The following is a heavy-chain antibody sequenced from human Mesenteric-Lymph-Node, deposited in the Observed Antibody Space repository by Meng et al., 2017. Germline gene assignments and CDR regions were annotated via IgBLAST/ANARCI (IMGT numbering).Heavy chain of an antibody. CDR1: GFTVSSNY. CDR3: AKYLVGATSSAQYYYYGMDV. Sequence: GESLKISCAASGFTVSSNYMSWVRQAPGKGLEWVSVIYSGGSTYYADSVKGRFTISRDNSKNTLYLQMNSLRAEDTAVYYCAKYLVGATSSAQYYYYGMDVWGQGTTVTVSS. V-gene: IGHV3-53*01. D-gene: IGHD1-26*01. J-gene: IGHJ6*02. CDR2: IYSGGST.